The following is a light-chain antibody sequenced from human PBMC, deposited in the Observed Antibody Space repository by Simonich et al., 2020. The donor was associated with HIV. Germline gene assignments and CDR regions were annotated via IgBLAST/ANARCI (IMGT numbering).Light chain of an antibody. J-gene: IGKJ1*01. V-gene: IGKV1-5*01. CDR2: AAS. Sequence: DIQMTQSPSSLSASVGDRVTITCRASQSISRHLKWYQQKPGKAPKLLIYAASSLQRGVPSRFSGSGSGTEFTLTISSLQPDDFATYYCQQYNSYSRTFGQGTKVEIK. CDR1: QSISRH. CDR3: QQYNSYSRT.